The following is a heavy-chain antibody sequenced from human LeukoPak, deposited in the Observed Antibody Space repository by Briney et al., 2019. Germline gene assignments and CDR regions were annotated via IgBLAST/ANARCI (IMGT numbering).Heavy chain of an antibody. J-gene: IGHJ4*02. CDR2: IYYSGST. CDR3: ARGDILTGYYFF. CDR1: GGSISSYY. V-gene: IGHV4-59*01. D-gene: IGHD3-9*01. Sequence: SETLSLTCTVSGGSISSYYWSWIRQPPGKGLEWIGYIYYSGSTNYNPSLKSRVTISVDTSKNQFSLKLSSVTAADTAVYYCARGDILTGYYFFWGQGALVTVSS.